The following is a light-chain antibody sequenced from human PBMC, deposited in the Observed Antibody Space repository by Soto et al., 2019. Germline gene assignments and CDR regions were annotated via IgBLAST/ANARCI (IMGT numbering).Light chain of an antibody. CDR3: QQRSNWPLLT. V-gene: IGKV3-11*01. CDR1: QSVGGY. J-gene: IGKJ4*01. Sequence: EIVLTQSPATLSLSPGERATLSCRASQSVGGYLAWYQQKPGQAPRLLIYDASNRVTGIPARFSGSGSGTDLTLTISSLEPEDFAVYYCQQRSNWPLLTFGGGTKVEIK. CDR2: DAS.